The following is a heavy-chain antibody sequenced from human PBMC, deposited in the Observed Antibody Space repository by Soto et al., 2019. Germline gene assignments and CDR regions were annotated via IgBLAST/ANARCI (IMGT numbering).Heavy chain of an antibody. CDR2: INHSGST. V-gene: IGHV4-34*01. CDR3: ARNMITFGGVIVMGYYYMDV. D-gene: IGHD3-16*02. Sequence: ETLSLTCAVYGGSFSGYYWSWIRQPPGKGLEWIGEINHSGSTNYNPSLKSRVTISVDTSKNQFSLKLSSVTAADTAVYYCARNMITFGGVIVMGYYYMDVWGKGTTVTVSS. J-gene: IGHJ6*03. CDR1: GGSFSGYY.